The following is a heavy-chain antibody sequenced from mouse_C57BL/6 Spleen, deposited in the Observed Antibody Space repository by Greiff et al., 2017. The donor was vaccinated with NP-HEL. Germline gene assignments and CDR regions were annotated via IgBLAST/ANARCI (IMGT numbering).Heavy chain of an antibody. D-gene: IGHD2-2*01. V-gene: IGHV14-4*01. Sequence: EVQLQQSGAELVRPGASVKLSCTASGFNIKDDYMHWVKQRPEQGLEWIGWIDPENGDTEYASKFQGKATITADTSSNTAYLQLSSLTSEDTAVYYCTTSGYDGYWGQGTTLTVSS. CDR2: IDPENGDT. CDR1: GFNIKDDY. J-gene: IGHJ2*01. CDR3: TTSGYDGY.